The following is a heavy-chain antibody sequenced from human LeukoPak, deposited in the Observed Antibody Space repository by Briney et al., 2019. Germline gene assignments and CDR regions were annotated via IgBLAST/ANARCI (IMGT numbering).Heavy chain of an antibody. CDR2: INYSGTT. CDR3: ARVKTGDVSVFFDY. CDR1: GGSVSSGSYY. V-gene: IGHV4-61*01. J-gene: IGHJ4*02. D-gene: IGHD7-27*01. Sequence: SETLSLTCTVSGGSVSSGSYYWSWIRQPPGKGLEWIGEINYSGTTHYNASLTSRATISVDTSKDQFSLKLTSVTAADTAVYYCARVKTGDVSVFFDYWGQGTLVTVSS.